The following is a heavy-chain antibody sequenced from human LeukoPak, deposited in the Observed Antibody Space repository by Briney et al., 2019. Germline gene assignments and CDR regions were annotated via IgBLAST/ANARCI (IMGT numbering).Heavy chain of an antibody. D-gene: IGHD3-10*01. CDR1: GFTFSSYG. CDR3: AKGSNGYTRLLWFGELFTAFDY. CDR2: ISYDGSNK. J-gene: IGHJ4*02. Sequence: PGRSLRLSCAASGFTFSSYGMHWVRQAPGKGLEWVAVISYDGSNKYYADSVKGRFTISRDNSKNTLYLQMNSLRAEDTAVYYCAKGSNGYTRLLWFGELFTAFDYWGQGTLVTVSS. V-gene: IGHV3-30*18.